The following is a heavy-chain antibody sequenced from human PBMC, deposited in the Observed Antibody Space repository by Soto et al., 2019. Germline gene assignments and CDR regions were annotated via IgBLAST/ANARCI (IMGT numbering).Heavy chain of an antibody. D-gene: IGHD3-16*02. CDR3: AREWDYDYIWGSYRSGVPYFDY. CDR2: IWYDGSNK. Sequence: QVQLVESGGGVVQPGRSLRLSCAASGFTFSSYGMHWVRQAPGKGLEWVAVIWYDGSNKYYADSVKGRFTISRDNSKNTLYLQMNSLRAEDTAVYYCAREWDYDYIWGSYRSGVPYFDYWGQGTLVTVSS. CDR1: GFTFSSYG. V-gene: IGHV3-33*01. J-gene: IGHJ4*02.